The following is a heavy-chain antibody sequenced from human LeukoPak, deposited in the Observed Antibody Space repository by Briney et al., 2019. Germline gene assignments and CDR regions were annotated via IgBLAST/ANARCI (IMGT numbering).Heavy chain of an antibody. CDR2: IYKAGNA. V-gene: IGHV3-53*01. CDR3: ARVLFDTNGDQYWYYDL. Sequence: GGSLRLSCAASGFTVSSNYMNWVRQAPGRGPEWVSVIYKAGNAFYADSVKGRFTMSRDNSKNTLYLQMNSLRAEDTAVYYCARVLFDTNGDQYWYYDLWGRGTLAAVSS. J-gene: IGHJ2*01. CDR1: GFTVSSNY. D-gene: IGHD2-8*01.